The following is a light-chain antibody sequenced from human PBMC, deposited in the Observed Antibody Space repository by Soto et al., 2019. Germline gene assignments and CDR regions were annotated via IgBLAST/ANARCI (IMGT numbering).Light chain of an antibody. Sequence: QSALTQPASVSASPGQSITISCTGTSSDDGGYKFVSWYQHHPGKAPKLMIYEVNNRPSGVSNRFSGSKSGNTASLTISGLQPEDEDDYYCLSYTSANTRVFGGGTKLTVL. CDR3: LSYTSANTRV. CDR1: SSDDGGYKF. V-gene: IGLV2-14*01. J-gene: IGLJ3*02. CDR2: EVN.